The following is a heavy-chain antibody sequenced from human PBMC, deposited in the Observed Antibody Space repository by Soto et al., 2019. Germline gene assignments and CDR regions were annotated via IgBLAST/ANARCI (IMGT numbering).Heavy chain of an antibody. D-gene: IGHD3-22*01. Sequence: SVKVSCEASGYTFTSNDINWVRQATVQGLEWMGWMNPNSGNTGYAQKFQGRVTMTRNTSISTAYMELRSLRSEDTAVYYCARGGPYYDSSGYYYRHWGQGTLVTVSS. V-gene: IGHV1-8*01. CDR2: MNPNSGNT. CDR1: GYTFTSND. CDR3: ARGGPYYDSSGYYYRH. J-gene: IGHJ4*02.